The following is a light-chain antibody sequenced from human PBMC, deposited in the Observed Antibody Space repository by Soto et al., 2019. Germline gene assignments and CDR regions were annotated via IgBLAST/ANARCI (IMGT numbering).Light chain of an antibody. J-gene: IGKJ5*01. CDR2: GAS. CDR3: QQFDDSVT. V-gene: IGKV3-20*01. CDR1: HSVSRTY. Sequence: EIVLTQSPGTLSLSPCDGATLSCRASHSVSRTYLAWYQQKPGQAPRLLMYGASDRATGTPGRFSGSGSGTDFTLTISGLEPEDSAVYYCQQFDDSVTFGQGTRLENK.